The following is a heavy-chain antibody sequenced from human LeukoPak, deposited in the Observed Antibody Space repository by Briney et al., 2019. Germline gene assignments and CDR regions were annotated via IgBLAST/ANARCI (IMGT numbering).Heavy chain of an antibody. CDR3: ARDLSPHRPYSSSWYGAFDI. J-gene: IGHJ3*02. V-gene: IGHV3-9*01. CDR1: GFTFDDYA. Sequence: PGGSLRLSCAASGFTFDDYAMHWVRQAPGKGLEWVSGISWNSGSIGYADSVKGRFTISRDNAKNSLYLQMNSLRAEDTAVYYCARDLSPHRPYSSSWYGAFDIWGQGTMVTVSS. CDR2: ISWNSGSI. D-gene: IGHD6-13*01.